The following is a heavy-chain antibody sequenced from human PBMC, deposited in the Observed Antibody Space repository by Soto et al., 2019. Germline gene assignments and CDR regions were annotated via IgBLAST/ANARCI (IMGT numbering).Heavy chain of an antibody. CDR2: IIPIFGTA. D-gene: IGHD3-9*01. Sequence: SVKVSCKASGGIFSSYAISWVRQAPGQGLEWMGGIIPIFGTANYAQKFQGRVTITADESTSTAYMELSSLRSEDTAVYYCARPQSNYDILGRHVMDVWGQGTTVTVSS. CDR1: GGIFSSYA. V-gene: IGHV1-69*13. CDR3: ARPQSNYDILGRHVMDV. J-gene: IGHJ6*02.